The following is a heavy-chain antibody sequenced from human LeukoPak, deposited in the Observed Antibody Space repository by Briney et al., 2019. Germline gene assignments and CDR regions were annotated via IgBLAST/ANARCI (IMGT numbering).Heavy chain of an antibody. J-gene: IGHJ4*02. CDR2: IIPIFGTA. D-gene: IGHD6-13*01. V-gene: IGHV1-69*06. CDR3: ASSLTVDALAAADY. Sequence: GASVKVSCKASGGTFSSYAISWVRQAPGQGLEWMGGIIPIFGTANYAQKFQGRVTITADKSTSTAYMELSSLRSEDTAVYYCASSLTVDALAAADYWGQGTLVTVSS. CDR1: GGTFSSYA.